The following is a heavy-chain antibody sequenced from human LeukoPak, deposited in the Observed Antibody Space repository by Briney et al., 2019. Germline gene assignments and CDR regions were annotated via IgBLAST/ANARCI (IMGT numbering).Heavy chain of an antibody. Sequence: GGSLRLSRAAPGFAFSSYAMHWVRQAPGKGLEWVALIWYDGSNKYYADSVKGRFTISRDNSKNTLYLQMNSLRVEDTAVYYCARAGTNWYPPANYGMDVWGQGTTVTVSS. V-gene: IGHV3-33*01. CDR2: IWYDGSNK. CDR3: ARAGTNWYPPANYGMDV. CDR1: GFAFSSYA. J-gene: IGHJ6*02. D-gene: IGHD6-13*01.